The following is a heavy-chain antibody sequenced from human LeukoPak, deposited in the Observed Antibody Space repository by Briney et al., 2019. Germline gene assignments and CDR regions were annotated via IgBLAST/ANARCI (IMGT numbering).Heavy chain of an antibody. CDR2: IFYSGST. D-gene: IGHD2-15*01. CDR1: GDSISSSNSY. CDR3: ARHHLYCSGGSCYDWFDP. Sequence: SETLSLTCTVSGDSISSSNSYWGWIRQPPGKGLEWIGSIFYSGSTYYNPSLKSRVTISVDTSKNQFSLKLSSVTAADTAVYYCARHHLYCSGGSCYDWFDPWGQGTLVTVSS. V-gene: IGHV4-39*01. J-gene: IGHJ5*02.